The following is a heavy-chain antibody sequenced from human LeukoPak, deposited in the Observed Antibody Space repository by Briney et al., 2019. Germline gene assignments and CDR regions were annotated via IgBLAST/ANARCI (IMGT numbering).Heavy chain of an antibody. Sequence: SETLSLTCTVSGGSISSSSYYWGWIRQPPGKGLEWIGSLYYSGSTYYNPSLKSRVTISVDTSKNQFSLKLSSVTAADTAVYYCAMDQGIVVITYFDYWGQGTLVTVSS. CDR3: AMDQGIVVITYFDY. V-gene: IGHV4-39*01. J-gene: IGHJ4*02. CDR2: LYYSGST. CDR1: GGSISSSSYY. D-gene: IGHD3-22*01.